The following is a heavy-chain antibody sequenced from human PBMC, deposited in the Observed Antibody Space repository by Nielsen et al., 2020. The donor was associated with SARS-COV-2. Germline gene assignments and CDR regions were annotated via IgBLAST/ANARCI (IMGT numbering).Heavy chain of an antibody. J-gene: IGHJ3*02. Sequence: SETLSLTCTVSGGSISSGSYFWNWIRQPAGKGLEWIGRIYTSGITNYNPSLKSRVTISVDTSKNQLSLKLSSVTAADTALYYCARRGGGDAFDIWGQGTMVTVPS. D-gene: IGHD2-15*01. CDR2: IYTSGIT. V-gene: IGHV4-61*02. CDR1: GGSISSGSYF. CDR3: ARRGGGDAFDI.